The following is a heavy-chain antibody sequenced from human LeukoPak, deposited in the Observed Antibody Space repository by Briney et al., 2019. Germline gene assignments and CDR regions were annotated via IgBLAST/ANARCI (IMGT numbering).Heavy chain of an antibody. CDR3: ARDPHYYGSGTYFDY. Sequence: GGSLRLSCAASGLTFSSYGMTWVRQAPGKGLEWVSSISSSGSYIYYADSVKGRFTISRDNAKNSLYLQMNSLRAEDTAVYYCARDPHYYGSGTYFDYWGQGTLVTVSS. D-gene: IGHD3-10*01. CDR2: ISSSGSYI. J-gene: IGHJ4*02. V-gene: IGHV3-21*01. CDR1: GLTFSSYG.